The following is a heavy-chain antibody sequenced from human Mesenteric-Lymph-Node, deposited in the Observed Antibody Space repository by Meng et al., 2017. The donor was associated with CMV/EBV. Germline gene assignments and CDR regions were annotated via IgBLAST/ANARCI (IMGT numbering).Heavy chain of an antibody. Sequence: GSLRLSCTVSGGSVTSYYWSWIRQPPGKGLECIGYFHYNGYTNYNPSLTSRLTISVDTSKNQFSLKLSSVTAADTAVYYCARLVTIFGGAFDYWGQGTLVTVSS. CDR2: FHYNGYT. J-gene: IGHJ4*02. CDR1: GGSVTSYY. CDR3: ARLVTIFGGAFDY. D-gene: IGHD3-9*01. V-gene: IGHV4-59*02.